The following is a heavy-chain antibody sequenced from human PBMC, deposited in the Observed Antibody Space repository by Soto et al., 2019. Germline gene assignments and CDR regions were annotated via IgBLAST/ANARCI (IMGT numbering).Heavy chain of an antibody. Sequence: QVQLVESGGGVVQPGRSLRLSCAASGFTFSSYGMHWVRQAPGKGLEWVAVIWYDGSNKYYADSVKGRFTISRDNSKNTLYLQMKSLRAEDTAVYYCARAEAVAGTYGYWGQGTLVTVSS. D-gene: IGHD6-19*01. CDR3: ARAEAVAGTYGY. J-gene: IGHJ4*02. V-gene: IGHV3-33*01. CDR2: IWYDGSNK. CDR1: GFTFSSYG.